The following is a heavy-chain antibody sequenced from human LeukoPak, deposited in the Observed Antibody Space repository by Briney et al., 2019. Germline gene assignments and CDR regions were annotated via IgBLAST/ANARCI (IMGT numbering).Heavy chain of an antibody. Sequence: SETLSLTCTVSGGSISTYYWSWIRQPAGKGLEYIGRIYISGTTNYNPSLKSRVTMSVDTSKNQFSLKLSSMTAAETAVYYCARPGPVYDSSGYYFDAFDICGQETVVTVSS. D-gene: IGHD3-22*01. J-gene: IGHJ3*02. CDR2: IYISGTT. CDR3: ARPGPVYDSSGYYFDAFDI. CDR1: GGSISTYY. V-gene: IGHV4-4*07.